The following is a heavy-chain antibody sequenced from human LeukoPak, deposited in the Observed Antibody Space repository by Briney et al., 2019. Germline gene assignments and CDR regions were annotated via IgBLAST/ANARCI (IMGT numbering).Heavy chain of an antibody. D-gene: IGHD3-3*01. V-gene: IGHV3-33*01. CDR2: IWYDGSNK. CDR1: GFTFSSYG. Sequence: GRSLRLSCAASGFTFSSYGMHWVRQAPGKGLEWVAVIWYDGSNKYYADSVKGRFTISRDNSKNTLYLQMNSLRAEDTAVYYCARGSDGTYYDFWSGYYGNWFDPWGQGTLVTVSS. CDR3: ARGSDGTYYDFWSGYYGNWFDP. J-gene: IGHJ5*02.